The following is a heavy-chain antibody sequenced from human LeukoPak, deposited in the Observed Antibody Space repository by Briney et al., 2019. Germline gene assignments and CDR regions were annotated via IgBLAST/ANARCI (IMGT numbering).Heavy chain of an antibody. J-gene: IGHJ4*02. Sequence: PGGSLRLSCAASGFSFSNAWMSWVRQAPGRGLEWVGRIKRKTDGGTTYYAAPVKGRFIIPRDDSENTLYLQMSSLKTEDTALYYCTTGNYGDYVLDYWGQGTLVTVSS. V-gene: IGHV3-15*01. CDR3: TTGNYGDYVLDY. D-gene: IGHD4-17*01. CDR2: IKRKTDGGTT. CDR1: GFSFSNAW.